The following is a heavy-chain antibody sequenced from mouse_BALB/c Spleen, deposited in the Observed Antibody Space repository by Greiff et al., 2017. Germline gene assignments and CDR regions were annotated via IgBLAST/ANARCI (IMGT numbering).Heavy chain of an antibody. J-gene: IGHJ2*01. CDR3: NARRQLGLRDY. CDR2: IDPENGDT. V-gene: IGHV14-4*02. D-gene: IGHD3-1*01. CDR1: GFNIKDYY. Sequence: EVQLVESGAELVRSGASVKLSCTASGFNIKDYYMHWVKQRPEQGLEWIGWIDPENGDTEYAPKFQGKATMTADTSSNTAYLQLSSLTSEDTAVYYCNARRQLGLRDYWGQGTTLTVSS.